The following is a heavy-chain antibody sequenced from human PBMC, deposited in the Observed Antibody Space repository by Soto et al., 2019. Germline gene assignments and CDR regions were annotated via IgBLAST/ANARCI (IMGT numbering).Heavy chain of an antibody. CDR3: ARRRIVAAGIGCSDL. CDR1: GGSISSSSYY. D-gene: IGHD6-13*01. CDR2: IYYGGST. J-gene: IGHJ5*02. V-gene: IGHV4-39*01. Sequence: QLQLQESGPGLVKPSETLSLTCTVSGGSISSSSYYWGWIRQPPGKGLEWIGSIYYGGSTYYNPSLKGRGTISVDTSKNQVTLKLSSVTAADTALFFCARRRIVAAGIGCSDLWGQGTLVTVSS.